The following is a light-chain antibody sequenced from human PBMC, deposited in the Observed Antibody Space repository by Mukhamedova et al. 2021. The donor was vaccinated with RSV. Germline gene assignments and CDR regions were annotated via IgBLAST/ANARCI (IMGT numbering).Light chain of an antibody. J-gene: IGKJ4*01. CDR3: QQYDTYPVT. V-gene: IGKV1-5*03. Sequence: GKTPKLLIYEASSSKNGVPSRFSGSGSGAEFTLTISSLQPDDFATYYCQQYDTYPVTFGGGTKVEI. CDR2: EAS.